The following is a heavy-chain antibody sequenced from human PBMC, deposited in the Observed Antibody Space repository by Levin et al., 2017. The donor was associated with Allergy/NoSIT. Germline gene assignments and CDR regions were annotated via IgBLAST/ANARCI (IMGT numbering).Heavy chain of an antibody. V-gene: IGHV1-8*01. CDR2: MTPKSGNT. CDR1: GYTFVNYD. CDR3: ARNYYGSGSFDS. D-gene: IGHD3-10*01. J-gene: IGHJ4*02. Sequence: GASVKVSCKASGYTFVNYDINWVRQATGQGLEWMGWMTPKSGNTGYAQKFQGRVTLTRDTSTSTAYMELSSLRSDDTAIYYCARNYYGSGSFDSWGQGTLVTVSS.